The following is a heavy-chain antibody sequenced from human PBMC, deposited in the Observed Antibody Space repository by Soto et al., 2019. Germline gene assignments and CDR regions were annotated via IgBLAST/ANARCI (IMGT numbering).Heavy chain of an antibody. V-gene: IGHV4-34*01. Sequence: PSETLSLTCTVSGGSISSYYWSWIRQPPGKGLEWIGEINHSGSTNYNPSLKSRVTISVDTSKNQLSLKLSSVTAADTAVYYCARFFGAFVGSGSYLQRRYYYGMDVWGQGTTVTVSS. CDR3: ARFFGAFVGSGSYLQRRYYYGMDV. CDR2: INHSGST. CDR1: GGSISSYY. J-gene: IGHJ6*02. D-gene: IGHD3-10*01.